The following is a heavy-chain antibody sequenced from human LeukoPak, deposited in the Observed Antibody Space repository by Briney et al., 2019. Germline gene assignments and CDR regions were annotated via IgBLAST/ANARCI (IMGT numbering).Heavy chain of an antibody. Sequence: PSETLSLTCAVYGGSFSGYYWSWIRQPPGKGLEWIGEINHSGSTNYNPSLKSRVTISVDTSKNQFSLKLSSVTAADTAVYYCARVGKQWLVLRGWFDPWGRGTLVTVSS. CDR3: ARVGKQWLVLRGWFDP. D-gene: IGHD6-19*01. CDR2: INHSGST. V-gene: IGHV4-34*01. J-gene: IGHJ5*02. CDR1: GGSFSGYY.